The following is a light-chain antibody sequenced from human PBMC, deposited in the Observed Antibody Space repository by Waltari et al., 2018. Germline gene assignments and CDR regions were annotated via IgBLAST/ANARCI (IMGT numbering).Light chain of an antibody. CDR2: SAS. J-gene: IGKJ1*01. Sequence: IQLTQSPSSLSASVGDRVTISCRASQNIGSWLAWYQQKPGQAPKLLIYSASSLQSGVPSRFSGTGSGTDFTLTISSLQPEDFATYYCQQANNFPRTFGQGTKVEI. CDR1: QNIGSW. CDR3: QQANNFPRT. V-gene: IGKV1-12*01.